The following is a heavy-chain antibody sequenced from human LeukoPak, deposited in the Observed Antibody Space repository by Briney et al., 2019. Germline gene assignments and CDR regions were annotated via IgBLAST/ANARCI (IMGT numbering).Heavy chain of an antibody. CDR1: GFTFSSCE. CDR2: ISSSGSTI. CDR3: ARGPIAAAGKDWFDP. D-gene: IGHD6-13*01. Sequence: GGSLRLSCAASGFTFSSCEMNWVRQAPGKGQEWVSYISSSGSTIYYADSVKGRFTISRDNAKNSLYLQMNSLRAEDTAVYYCARGPIAAAGKDWFDPWGQGTLVTVSS. J-gene: IGHJ5*02. V-gene: IGHV3-48*03.